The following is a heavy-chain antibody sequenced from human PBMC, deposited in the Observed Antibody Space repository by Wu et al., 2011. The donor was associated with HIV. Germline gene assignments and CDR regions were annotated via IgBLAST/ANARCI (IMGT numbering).Heavy chain of an antibody. Sequence: QPQLIQSGGEVKKPGASVKVSCKASGYTFTTYSISWVREAPGQGLEWMAWISAYNGKTKSAQKFQGRVTLTTDTSTSTAYMELRSLKSDDTAVYYCARVSEPTYYYESSGLYGVDVWGQGTTVTVSS. CDR3: ARVSEPTYYYESSGLYGVDV. V-gene: IGHV1-18*04. CDR1: GYTFTTYS. D-gene: IGHD3-22*01. CDR2: ISAYNGKT. J-gene: IGHJ6*02.